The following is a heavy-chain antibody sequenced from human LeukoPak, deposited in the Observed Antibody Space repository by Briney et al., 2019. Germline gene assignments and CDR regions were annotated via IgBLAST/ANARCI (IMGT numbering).Heavy chain of an antibody. J-gene: IGHJ4*02. CDR2: ISWNSGSI. CDR1: GFTFDDYA. CDR3: AKDTGPTPHCSSSY. V-gene: IGHV3-9*01. D-gene: IGHD6-6*01. Sequence: PGRSLRLSCAASGFTFDDYAMHWVRQAPGEGLEWVSGISWNSGSIGYADSVKGRFTTSRDTAKNSLYLQMNSLRAEDTALYYCAKDTGPTPHCSSSYWGQGTLVTVSS.